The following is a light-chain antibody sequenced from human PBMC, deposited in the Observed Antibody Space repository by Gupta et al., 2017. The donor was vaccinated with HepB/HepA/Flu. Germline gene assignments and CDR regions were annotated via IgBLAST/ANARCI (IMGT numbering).Light chain of an antibody. CDR3: QHENNHPYA. J-gene: IGKJ2*01. CDR2: DAS. Sequence: IQMTQAPSSLSASIGDRVTFTFQANQDIMNYLKWYQHKPGKAPKLLIYDASKLEAGVPSRFSGSGCATYFTITISSRQPEDVAKYYCQHENNHPYAFGQGTXVEIK. V-gene: IGKV1-33*01. CDR1: QDIMNY.